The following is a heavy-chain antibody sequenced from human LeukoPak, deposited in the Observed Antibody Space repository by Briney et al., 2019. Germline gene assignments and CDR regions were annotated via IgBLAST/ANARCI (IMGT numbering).Heavy chain of an antibody. Sequence: SETLSLTCTVSGGSISSYYWSWIRQPPGKGLEWIGYIYYSGSTNYNPSLKSRVTISVDTSKNQFSLKPSSVTAADTAVYYCARSDPTYYYDSSGYTFDYWGQGTLVTVSS. V-gene: IGHV4-59*01. J-gene: IGHJ4*02. CDR1: GGSISSYY. D-gene: IGHD3-22*01. CDR2: IYYSGST. CDR3: ARSDPTYYYDSSGYTFDY.